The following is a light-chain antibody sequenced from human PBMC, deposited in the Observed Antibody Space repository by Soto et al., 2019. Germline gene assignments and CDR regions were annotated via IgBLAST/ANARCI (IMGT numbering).Light chain of an antibody. CDR1: RSDIGSYNY. CDR3: ISYTGSSTSYV. V-gene: IGLV2-14*01. J-gene: IGLJ1*01. CDR2: GVS. Sequence: QSALTQPASVSGSPGQSITISCSGTRSDIGSYNYVAWYQQFPGKTPKILIYGVSNRPSGVSSRFSGSKSGNTASLTISGLQAEDEDDYYCISYTGSSTSYVLGSGTKV.